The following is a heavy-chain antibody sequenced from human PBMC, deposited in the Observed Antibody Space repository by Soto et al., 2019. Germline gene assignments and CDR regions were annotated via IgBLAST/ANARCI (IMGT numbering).Heavy chain of an antibody. CDR1: GGTFTVYA. D-gene: IGHD2-15*01. CDR2: SIPILGTA. V-gene: IGHV1-69*13. Sequence: SVKVSCKASGGTFTVYAFSWVRQAPGQGLEWMGGSIPILGTATYAQKFQGRVTISADESTSTSYMELSSVTAADTAVYYCARDRDACICCNFYPGYHYYIDVWGKAT. CDR3: ARDRDACICCNFYPGYHYYIDV. J-gene: IGHJ6*03.